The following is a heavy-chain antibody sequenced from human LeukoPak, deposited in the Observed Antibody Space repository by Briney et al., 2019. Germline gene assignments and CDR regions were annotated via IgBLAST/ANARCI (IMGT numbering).Heavy chain of an antibody. CDR3: AREEGYYYDSSGYYY. Sequence: SETLSLTCTVSGGSISSGDYYWSWIRQPPGKGLEWIGYIYYSGSTYYNPSLKSRVTISVDTSKNQSSLKLSSVTAADTAVYYCAREEGYYYDSSGYYYWGQGTLVTVSS. CDR2: IYYSGST. CDR1: GGSISSGDYY. J-gene: IGHJ4*02. D-gene: IGHD3-22*01. V-gene: IGHV4-30-4*01.